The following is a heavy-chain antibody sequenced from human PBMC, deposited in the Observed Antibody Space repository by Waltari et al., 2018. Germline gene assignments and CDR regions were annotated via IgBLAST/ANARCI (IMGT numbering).Heavy chain of an antibody. CDR3: ARDPDSSGSLDY. D-gene: IGHD3-22*01. Sequence: QVQLQESGPGLVKPSETLSLTCTVSGGSISSHYWSWIRQPPGKGLEWIGYIYYSGSTNYNPSRKSRVTIAVDTSKNQFALKLSSVTAADTAVYYCARDPDSSGSLDYWGQGTLVTVSS. CDR1: GGSISSHY. J-gene: IGHJ4*02. CDR2: IYYSGST. V-gene: IGHV4-59*11.